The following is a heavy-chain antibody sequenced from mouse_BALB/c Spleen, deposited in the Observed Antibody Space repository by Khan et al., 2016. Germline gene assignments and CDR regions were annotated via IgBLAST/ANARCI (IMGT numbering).Heavy chain of an antibody. CDR3: ARHGSSYDYYAMDD. V-gene: IGHV1-80*01. D-gene: IGHD1-1*01. J-gene: IGHJ4*01. Sequence: QVQLQQSGAELVRPGSSVKISCKASGYAFSSYWMNWVKQRPGQGLEWIGQIYPGDGDTNYNGKFKGKATLTVAKSSSPAYMQLSSLTSEDSAVYFCARHGSSYDYYAMDDWGQGTSVTVSS. CDR2: IYPGDGDT. CDR1: GYAFSSYW.